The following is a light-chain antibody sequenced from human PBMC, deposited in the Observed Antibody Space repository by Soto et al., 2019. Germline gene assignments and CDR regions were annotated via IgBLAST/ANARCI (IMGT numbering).Light chain of an antibody. Sequence: EIVLTQSPATLSVSPGERATLSCRASPSLSSNLAWYQQKPGQAPRLLIYGASTRATGIPARFSGSGSGTEFTLSINSLQSEDFAVYYCHHGETFGQGTKVEIK. J-gene: IGKJ1*01. CDR1: PSLSSN. CDR2: GAS. V-gene: IGKV3-15*01. CDR3: HHGET.